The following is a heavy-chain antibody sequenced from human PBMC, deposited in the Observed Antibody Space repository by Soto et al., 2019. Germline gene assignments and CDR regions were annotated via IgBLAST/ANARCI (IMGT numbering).Heavy chain of an antibody. CDR1: GYSFTSYC. V-gene: IGHV5-10-1*01. CDR2: IDPSDSYT. Sequence: CKGSGYSFTSYCISWVRQMPGKVLEWMGRIDPSDSYTNYSPSFQGHVTISADKSISTAYLQWSSLKASDTAMYYCARALQNYYGSGSYYSGYYYMDVWGKGTTVTVSS. D-gene: IGHD3-10*01. CDR3: ARALQNYYGSGSYYSGYYYMDV. J-gene: IGHJ6*03.